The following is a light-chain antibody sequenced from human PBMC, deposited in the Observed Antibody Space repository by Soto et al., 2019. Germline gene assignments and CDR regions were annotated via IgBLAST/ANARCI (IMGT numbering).Light chain of an antibody. CDR2: GAS. V-gene: IGKV3-20*01. CDR3: QQYVSSPWA. Sequence: EIVLAQSPCTLSLSPGERATLACMASQSVTNSFLAWYQQKPGQAPRLLIYGASRRATGIPDRFTGSGSGTGFTLTISRLEPEDFAVYYCQQYVSSPWAFGQGTKVDI. J-gene: IGKJ1*01. CDR1: QSVTNSF.